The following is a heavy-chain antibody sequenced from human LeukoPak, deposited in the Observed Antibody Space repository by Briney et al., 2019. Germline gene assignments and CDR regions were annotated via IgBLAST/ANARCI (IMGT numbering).Heavy chain of an antibody. CDR3: AKDAGSGIFNWFDP. Sequence: GGSLRLSCAASGFTFSNYGMNWVRQAPGKGLEWVAVISYDGSNKYYVDSVKGRFTTSRDNSKNTLYLQMSSLRGEDTAVYYCAKDAGSGIFNWFDPWGQGSLVTVSS. CDR1: GFTFSNYG. J-gene: IGHJ5*02. D-gene: IGHD3-10*01. CDR2: ISYDGSNK. V-gene: IGHV3-30*18.